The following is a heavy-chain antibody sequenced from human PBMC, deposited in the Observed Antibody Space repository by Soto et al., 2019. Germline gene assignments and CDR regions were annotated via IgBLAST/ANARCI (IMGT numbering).Heavy chain of an antibody. V-gene: IGHV1-69*08. CDR1: GGTFSSYT. CDR3: AREYCSGGSCYAPHYIDY. D-gene: IGHD2-15*01. Sequence: QVQLVQSGAEVKKPGSSVKVSCKASGGTFSSYTISWVRQAPGQVLEWMGRIIPILGIANYAQKLQGRVTITADKSTSTAYMELSSLRSEDTAVYYCAREYCSGGSCYAPHYIDYWGQGTLVTVSS. J-gene: IGHJ4*02. CDR2: IIPILGIA.